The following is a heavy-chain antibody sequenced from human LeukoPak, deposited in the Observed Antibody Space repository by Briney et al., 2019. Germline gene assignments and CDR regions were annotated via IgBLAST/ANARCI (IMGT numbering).Heavy chain of an antibody. CDR2: SGTSGDT. CDR3: AQSSNFYGSGSYLDY. CDR1: GLTFSTSP. J-gene: IGHJ4*02. D-gene: IGHD3-10*01. Sequence: GGSLRLSCAATGLTFSTSPMNWVRLAPGDRLEWVSTSGTSGDTYYADSVKGRFTISRDNSKNTLYLQMNSLRAEDTAVYYCAQSSNFYGSGSYLDYWGQGTLDTVSS. V-gene: IGHV3-23*01.